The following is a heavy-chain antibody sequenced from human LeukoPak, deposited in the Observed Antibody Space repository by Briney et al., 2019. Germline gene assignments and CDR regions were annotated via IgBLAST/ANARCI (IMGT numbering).Heavy chain of an antibody. CDR2: IYSGGST. J-gene: IGHJ5*02. CDR1: GFTVSSNY. D-gene: IGHD6-13*01. Sequence: GGSLRLSCAASGFTVSSNYMSWVRQAPGKGLEWVSVIYSGGSTYYADSVKGRFTISRDNSKNTLYLQMNSLRAEDTAVYYCARVEGIAAAHFDAWGQGTLVTVSP. CDR3: ARVEGIAAAHFDA. V-gene: IGHV3-66*01.